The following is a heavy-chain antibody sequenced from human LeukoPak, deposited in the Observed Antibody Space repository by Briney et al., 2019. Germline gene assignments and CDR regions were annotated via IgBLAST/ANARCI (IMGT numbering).Heavy chain of an antibody. Sequence: AGGSLRLSCAASGFTFSSYAMSWVRQAPGKGLEWLSIIYSDGTTYYADSVKGRFTISRDNSKNTLYLQMNSLRAEGTAVYYCTRHTYGVGMDVWGQGTTVTVS. CDR2: IYSDGTT. CDR1: GFTFSSYA. CDR3: TRHTYGVGMDV. V-gene: IGHV3-66*04. J-gene: IGHJ6*02. D-gene: IGHD3-10*01.